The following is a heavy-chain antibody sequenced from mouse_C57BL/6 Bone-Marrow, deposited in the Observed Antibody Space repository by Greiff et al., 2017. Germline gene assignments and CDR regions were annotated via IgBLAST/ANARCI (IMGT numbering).Heavy chain of an antibody. V-gene: IGHV1-76*01. J-gene: IGHJ4*01. CDR2: IYPGSGNT. CDR1: GYTFTDYY. D-gene: IGHD1-1*01. Sequence: VQLQQSGAELVRPGASVKLSCKASGYTFTDYYINWVKQRPGQGLEWIARIYPGSGNTYYNEKFKGKATLTAEKSSSTAYMQLSSLTSEDSAVYFCARGLHYYGSSYGAMDYWGQGTSVTVSS. CDR3: ARGLHYYGSSYGAMDY.